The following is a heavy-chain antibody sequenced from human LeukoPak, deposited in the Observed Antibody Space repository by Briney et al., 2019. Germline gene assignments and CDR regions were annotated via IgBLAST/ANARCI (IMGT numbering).Heavy chain of an antibody. V-gene: IGHV1-3*03. D-gene: IGHD3-22*01. Sequence: ASVKVSCKASGYTFTSYAMHWVRQAPGQRLEWMGWINAGNGNTKYSQEFQGRVTITRDTSASTAYMELSSLRSEDMAVYYCASAYDSSGYYYYWGQGTLVTVSS. CDR2: INAGNGNT. CDR3: ASAYDSSGYYYY. J-gene: IGHJ4*02. CDR1: GYTFTSYA.